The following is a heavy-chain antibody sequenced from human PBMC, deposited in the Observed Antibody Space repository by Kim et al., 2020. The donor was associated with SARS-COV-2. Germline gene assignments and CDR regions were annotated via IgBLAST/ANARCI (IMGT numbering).Heavy chain of an antibody. CDR3: ATSFKNTAMVTFDY. CDR2: FDPEDGET. Sequence: ASVKVSCKVSGYTLTELSMHWVRQAPGKGLEWMGGFDPEDGETIYAQKFQGRVTMTEDTSTDTAYMELSSLRSEDTAVYYCATSFKNTAMVTFDYWGQGTLVTVSS. V-gene: IGHV1-24*01. J-gene: IGHJ4*02. CDR1: GYTLTELS. D-gene: IGHD5-18*01.